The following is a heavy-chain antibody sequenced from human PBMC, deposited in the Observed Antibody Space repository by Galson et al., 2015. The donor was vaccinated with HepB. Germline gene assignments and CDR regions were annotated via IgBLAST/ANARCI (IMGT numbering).Heavy chain of an antibody. CDR1: GFTFSSYG. CDR2: ISYDGSNK. V-gene: IGHV3-30*18. Sequence: SLRLSCAASGFTFSSYGMHWVRQAPGKGLEWVAVISYDGSNKYYADSAKGRFTISRDNSKNTLYLQMNSLRAEDTAVYYCAKGYSSSWYKGWFDPWGQGTLVTVSS. CDR3: AKGYSSSWYKGWFDP. D-gene: IGHD6-13*01. J-gene: IGHJ5*02.